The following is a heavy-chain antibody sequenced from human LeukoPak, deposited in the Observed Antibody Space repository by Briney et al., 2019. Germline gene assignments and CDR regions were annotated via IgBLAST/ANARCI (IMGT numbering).Heavy chain of an antibody. CDR2: INPNSSDT. D-gene: IGHD6-13*01. J-gene: IGHJ5*02. V-gene: IGHV1-2*02. Sequence: GASVKLCFNASGYTFTGYYKHWMRQAPGPGLEWMGCINPNSSDTNYSQKFQGRVTMTRDTSISTAYMELSRLRSDDTAVYYCAREGSSSSWYGDNGFDPWGQGTLVTVSS. CDR1: GYTFTGYY. CDR3: AREGSSSSWYGDNGFDP.